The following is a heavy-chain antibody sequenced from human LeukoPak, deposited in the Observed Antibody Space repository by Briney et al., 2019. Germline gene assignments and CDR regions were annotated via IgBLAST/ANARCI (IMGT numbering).Heavy chain of an antibody. J-gene: IGHJ6*02. CDR3: ARETMIWGVTVYHHPYGMDV. CDR2: ISDDGTTE. CDR1: GFTFSSYG. Sequence: GGSLRLSCAASGFTFSSYGMYWVRQAPGKGLEWVAVISDDGTTEYYRDSVKGRFTISRDNSKNTLYLQMDSLRVEDTAVYYCARETMIWGVTVYHHPYGMDVWGQGTTVTVSS. V-gene: IGHV3-30*03. D-gene: IGHD3-10*01.